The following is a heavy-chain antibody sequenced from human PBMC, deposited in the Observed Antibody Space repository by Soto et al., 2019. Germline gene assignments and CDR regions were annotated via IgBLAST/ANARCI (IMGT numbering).Heavy chain of an antibody. V-gene: IGHV4-4*07. CDR3: ARDQGVAAAGITWFDP. J-gene: IGHJ5*02. D-gene: IGHD6-13*01. Sequence: QVQLQASGPGLVKPSETLSLTCTVSGASMNSYHWSWIRQPAGKGLEWIGDIHSSGSTNYNPSLKSRVTMSVDTSKNQFSLRLMSLTAADTAVYYCARDQGVAAAGITWFDPWGQGSLVTVS. CDR1: GASMNSYH. CDR2: IHSSGST.